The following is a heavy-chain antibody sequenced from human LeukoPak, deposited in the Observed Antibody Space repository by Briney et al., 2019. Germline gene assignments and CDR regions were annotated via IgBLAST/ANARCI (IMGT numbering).Heavy chain of an antibody. J-gene: IGHJ4*02. CDR2: IIPILGIA. V-gene: IGHV1-69*04. CDR3: ARGLTTSGYPYYY. CDR1: GGTFSSYA. D-gene: IGHD3-3*01. Sequence: ASVKVSCKASGGTFSSYAISWLRQAPGQGLEWMGRIIPILGIANYAQKFQGRVTITADKSTSTAYMELSSLRSEDTAVYYCARGLTTSGYPYYYWGQGTLVTVSS.